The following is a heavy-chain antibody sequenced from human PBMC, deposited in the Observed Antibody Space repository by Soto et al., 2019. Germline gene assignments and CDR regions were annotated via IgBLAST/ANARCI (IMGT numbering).Heavy chain of an antibody. J-gene: IGHJ6*02. D-gene: IGHD6-13*01. V-gene: IGHV1-2*04. CDR1: GYTFTGYY. CDR3: AREEIAAAGIIGMDV. Sequence: GASVKVSCKASGYTFTGYYMHWVRQAPGQGLEWMGWINPNSGGTNYAQKFQGWVTMTRDTSISTAYMELSRLRSDDTAVYYCAREEIAAAGIIGMDVWGQGTTVTV. CDR2: INPNSGGT.